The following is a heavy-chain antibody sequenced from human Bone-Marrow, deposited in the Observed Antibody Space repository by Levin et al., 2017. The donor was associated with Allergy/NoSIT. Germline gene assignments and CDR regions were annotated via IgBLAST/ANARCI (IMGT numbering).Heavy chain of an antibody. D-gene: IGHD3-10*01. J-gene: IGHJ4*02. CDR1: GGSFSGYY. CDR2: INHSGST. Sequence: SETLSLTCAVYGGSFSGYYWSWIRQPPGKGLEWIGEINHSGSTNYNPSLKSRVTISVDTSKNQFSLKLSSVTAADTAVYYCARGGANYYGSGSYYKNWGQGTLVTVSS. CDR3: ARGGANYYGSGSYYKN. V-gene: IGHV4-34*01.